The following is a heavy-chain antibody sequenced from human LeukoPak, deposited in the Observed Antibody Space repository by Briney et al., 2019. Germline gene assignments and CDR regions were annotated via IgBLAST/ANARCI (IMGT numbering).Heavy chain of an antibody. CDR3: TGNEK. J-gene: IGHJ4*02. CDR1: GFTLSDNW. CDR2: IKEDGSET. V-gene: IGHV3-7*05. Sequence: GGSLRLSCAASGFTLSDNWMSWVRQAPGKGLEWVANIKEDGSETYYVDSVKGRFTISRDNAINSLYLQMNSLRAEDTAMYYCTGNEKWGQGTLVTVSS.